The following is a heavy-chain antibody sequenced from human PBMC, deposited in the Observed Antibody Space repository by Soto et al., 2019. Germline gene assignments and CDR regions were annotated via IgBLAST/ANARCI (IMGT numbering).Heavy chain of an antibody. CDR1: GYTFTSYG. V-gene: IGHV1-18*01. J-gene: IGHJ5*02. CDR3: ARDTYSSSSTWFDP. CDR2: ISAYNGNT. D-gene: IGHD6-6*01. Sequence: ASVKGSCKASGYTFTSYGISWVRQAPGQGLEWMGWISAYNGNTNYAQKLQGRVTMTTDTSTSTAYMELRSLRSDDTAVYYCARDTYSSSSTWFDPWGQGTLVTVSS.